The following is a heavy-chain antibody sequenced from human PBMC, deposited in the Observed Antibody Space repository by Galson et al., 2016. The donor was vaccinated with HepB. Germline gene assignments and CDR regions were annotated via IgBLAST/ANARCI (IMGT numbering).Heavy chain of an antibody. V-gene: IGHV1-2*02. Sequence: SVKVSCKASGYTFTSSYMHWVRQAPGQGLEWMGWINPDSGVTSYAQKFQGRVTMTRDTSISTVYMELSRLKSDDTAIYYCGRDRYSGSYYVGAFDIWGQGTMVTVS. CDR2: INPDSGVT. CDR3: GRDRYSGSYYVGAFDI. D-gene: IGHD1-26*01. J-gene: IGHJ3*02. CDR1: GYTFTSSY.